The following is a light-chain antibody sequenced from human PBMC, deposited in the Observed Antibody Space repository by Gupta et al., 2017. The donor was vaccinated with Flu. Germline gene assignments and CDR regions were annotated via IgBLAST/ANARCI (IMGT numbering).Light chain of an antibody. CDR2: KIS. CDR3: RQDQPLRS. J-gene: IGKJ1*01. Sequence: DIVLTQTPLSSPVTLGQPASIPCRSSQSLAHSDGNTYLSWLQQRPGQPPRLLIYKISNRLSGDPDRFSGTGAAKDLTLQSSRGEAEDVGIYYGRQDQPLRSFGQGTKVEIK. V-gene: IGKV2-24*01. CDR1: QSLAHSDGNTY.